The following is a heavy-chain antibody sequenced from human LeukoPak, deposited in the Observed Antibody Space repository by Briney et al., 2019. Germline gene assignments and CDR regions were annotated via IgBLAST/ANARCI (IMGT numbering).Heavy chain of an antibody. D-gene: IGHD3-10*01. Sequence: SETLSLTCTVSGGSISSYYWSWIRQPPGKGLEWIGYIYYSGSTNYNPSLKSRVTISVDTSKNQFSLKLSSVTAADTAVYYCATNTGYSDYWGQGTLVTVSS. J-gene: IGHJ4*02. CDR2: IYYSGST. CDR3: ATNTGYSDY. V-gene: IGHV4-59*01. CDR1: GGSISSYY.